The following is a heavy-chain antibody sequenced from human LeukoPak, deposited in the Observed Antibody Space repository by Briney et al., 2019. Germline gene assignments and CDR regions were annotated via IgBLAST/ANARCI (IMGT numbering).Heavy chain of an antibody. CDR2: INPNSGGT. CDR3: ARDRIWATDYFDY. CDR1: GYTFTVYY. J-gene: IGHJ4*02. V-gene: IGHV1-2*02. D-gene: IGHD5-12*01. Sequence: GASVTVSFKASGYTFTVYYMHWVRQAPGQGLEWMGWINPNSGGTNYAQKFQGRVTMTRDTSISTAYMELSRLRSDDTAVYYCARDRIWATDYFDYWGQGTLVTVSS.